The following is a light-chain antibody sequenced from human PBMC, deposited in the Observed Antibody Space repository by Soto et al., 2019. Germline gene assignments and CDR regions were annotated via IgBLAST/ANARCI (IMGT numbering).Light chain of an antibody. Sequence: EIVLTQSPGTLSLSPGERATLSCGASQSFTSTYLAWYQQKPGQAPRLLIYGASSRAIGIPDRFSGSVSGSDFILTINRLEPEDFAVYYCQQYGSSHTFGQGTRLEIK. J-gene: IGKJ5*01. V-gene: IGKV3-20*01. CDR3: QQYGSSHT. CDR1: QSFTSTY. CDR2: GAS.